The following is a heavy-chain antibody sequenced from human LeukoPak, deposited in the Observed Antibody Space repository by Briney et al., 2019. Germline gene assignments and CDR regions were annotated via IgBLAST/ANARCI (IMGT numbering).Heavy chain of an antibody. CDR3: ARDLIVPVPMTGSGSYSTDY. J-gene: IGHJ4*02. V-gene: IGHV4-34*01. CDR2: INHSGST. Sequence: SETLSLTCAVYGGSFSGYYWSWIRQPPGKGLEWIGEINHSGSTNYNPSLKSRVTISVDTSKNQFSLKLSSVTAADTAVYYCARDLIVPVPMTGSGSYSTDYWGQGTLVTVSS. D-gene: IGHD3-10*01. CDR1: GGSFSGYY.